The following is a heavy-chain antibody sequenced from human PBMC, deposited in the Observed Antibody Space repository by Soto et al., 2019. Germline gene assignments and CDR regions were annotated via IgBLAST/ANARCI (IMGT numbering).Heavy chain of an antibody. D-gene: IGHD2-2*01. J-gene: IGHJ6*02. CDR1: GGSISSGGYY. Sequence: SETLSLTCTVSGGSISSGGYYWSWIRQHPGKGLEWIGYIYYSGSTYYNPSLKSRVTISVDTSKDQFSLKLSSVTAADTAVYYCARIVVVPAAIVRDYYYGMDVWGQGNTVT. V-gene: IGHV4-31*03. CDR2: IYYSGST. CDR3: ARIVVVPAAIVRDYYYGMDV.